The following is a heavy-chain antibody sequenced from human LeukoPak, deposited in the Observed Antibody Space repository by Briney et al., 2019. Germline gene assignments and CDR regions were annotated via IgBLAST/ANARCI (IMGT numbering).Heavy chain of an antibody. Sequence: GGSLRLSCAASGFTFSSYGMHWVRQAPGKGLEWVAVISYDGSNKYYADSVKGRFTISRDNSKNSLYLQMNSLRAEDTAVYYCARGGYCSSTSCDLSYDYWGQGTLVTVSS. CDR1: GFTFSSYG. D-gene: IGHD2-2*01. J-gene: IGHJ4*02. CDR2: ISYDGSNK. V-gene: IGHV3-30*03. CDR3: ARGGYCSSTSCDLSYDY.